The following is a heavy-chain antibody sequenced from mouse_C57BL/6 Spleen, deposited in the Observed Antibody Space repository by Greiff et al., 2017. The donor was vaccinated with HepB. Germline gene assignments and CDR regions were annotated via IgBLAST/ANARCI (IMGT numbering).Heavy chain of an antibody. V-gene: IGHV1-69*01. CDR3: ARGGYDVFAY. CDR1: GYTFTSYW. D-gene: IGHD2-2*01. CDR2: IDPSDSYT. J-gene: IGHJ3*01. Sequence: VKLQQPGTELVKPGASVKLSCKASGYTFTSYWMHWVKQRPGQGLEWIGEIDPSDSYTNYNQKFKGKSTLTVDKSSSTAYMQLSSLTSEDSAVYYCARGGYDVFAYWGQGTLVTVSA.